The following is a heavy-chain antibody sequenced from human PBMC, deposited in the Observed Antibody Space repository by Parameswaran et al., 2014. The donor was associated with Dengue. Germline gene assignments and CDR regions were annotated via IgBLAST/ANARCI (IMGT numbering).Heavy chain of an antibody. V-gene: IGHV4-30-2*01. J-gene: IGHJ4*02. CDR2: IYHSGST. CDR3: ARDRDY. CDR1: GGSISSGGYS. Sequence: ASETLSLTCAVSGGSISSGGYSWSWIRQPPGKGLEWIGYIYHSGSTYYNPSLKSRVTISVDRSKNQFSLKLSSVTAADTAVYYCARDRDYWGQGTLVTVSS.